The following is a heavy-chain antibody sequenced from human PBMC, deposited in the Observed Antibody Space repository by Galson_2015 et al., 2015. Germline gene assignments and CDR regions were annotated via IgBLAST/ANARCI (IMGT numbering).Heavy chain of an antibody. V-gene: IGHV3-33*06. CDR1: GFTFSNCG. D-gene: IGHD6-13*01. Sequence: SLRLSCAASGFTFSNCGMHWVRQVPGKGLEWVAVIWYDGSDKYYVDSVKGRFTISRDNPKNTLYLQMNSLRVEDTAVYYCAKDRGRIAAAGTDYWGQGTLVTVSS. CDR3: AKDRGRIAAAGTDY. CDR2: IWYDGSDK. J-gene: IGHJ4*02.